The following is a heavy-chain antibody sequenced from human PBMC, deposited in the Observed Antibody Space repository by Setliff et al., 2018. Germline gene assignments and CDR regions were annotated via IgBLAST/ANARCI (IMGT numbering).Heavy chain of an antibody. CDR2: ISPYNEKT. CDR1: GCNFITFG. D-gene: IGHD5-12*01. CDR3: VRGPGPSVVVAMPFDR. V-gene: IGHV1-18*01. Sequence: ASVKVSCKTSGCNFITFGISWVRQAPGQGLEWMGWISPYNEKTNYAEKFQGRVTMTTDTSTTTVYMEVASLRSDDTAVYYCVRGPGPSVVVAMPFDRWGQGTLVTVSS. J-gene: IGHJ4*02.